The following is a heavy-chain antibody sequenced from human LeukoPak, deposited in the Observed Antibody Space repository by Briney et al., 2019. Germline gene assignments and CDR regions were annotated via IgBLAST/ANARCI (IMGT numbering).Heavy chain of an antibody. J-gene: IGHJ3*02. CDR3: ARDSPTAAAAFDI. Sequence: SETLSLTCTVSGGSIIIGDYYWSWLRQPPGKGLEWIGYIYYSGSAHYNPSLKSRVIISVDTSKNQFSLKLSSVTAADTAVYFCARDSPTAAAAFDIWGQGTMVTVSS. CDR2: IYYSGSA. CDR1: GGSIIIGDYY. D-gene: IGHD6-25*01. V-gene: IGHV4-30-4*01.